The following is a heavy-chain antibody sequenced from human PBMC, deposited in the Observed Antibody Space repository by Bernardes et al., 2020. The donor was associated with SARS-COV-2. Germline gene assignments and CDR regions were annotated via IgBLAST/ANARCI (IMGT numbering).Heavy chain of an antibody. CDR3: ARDDLYINGGNNWFYP. CDR1: GGSINSYF. J-gene: IGHJ5*02. Sequence: SETLSLTCSASGGSINSYFWSWIRQPAGKGLEWIARISTSGSSNFNVSLWSRLTMSVDKSKNQSSLKMTSVTATDTAVYYCARDDLYINGGNNWFYPCGQGALVIDSS. V-gene: IGHV4-4*07. D-gene: IGHD2-15*01. CDR2: ISTSGSS.